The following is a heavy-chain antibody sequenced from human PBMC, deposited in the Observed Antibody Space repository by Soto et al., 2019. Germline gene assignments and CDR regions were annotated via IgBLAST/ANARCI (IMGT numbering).Heavy chain of an antibody. Sequence: QGQLAESGGGAVQTGTSLRLSCAASGFTFETHVMHWVRQAPGKGLEWVAVIWYDGSNRKYPDSVKGRFTVSRDNSKSTLFLQMNSLRAEDTAVYYCARGYRLNSGLYGMDVWGRGTMVTVSS. V-gene: IGHV3-33*01. CDR2: IWYDGSNR. J-gene: IGHJ6*02. CDR3: ARGYRLNSGLYGMDV. D-gene: IGHD1-26*01. CDR1: GFTFETHV.